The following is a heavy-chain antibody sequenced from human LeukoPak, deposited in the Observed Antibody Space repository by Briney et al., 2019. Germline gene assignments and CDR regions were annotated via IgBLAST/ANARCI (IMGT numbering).Heavy chain of an antibody. Sequence: PSETLSLTCSVSGGSISSNTYYWGWIRQPPGMGLEWIGSIYYSGNTYYNPSLKSRVTISVDTSKNQFSLDLSSVVAADTAVYYCARLGMFFYDTNGFLDAFDIWGQGTMVTVSS. CDR3: ARLGMFFYDTNGFLDAFDI. J-gene: IGHJ3*02. CDR1: GGSISSNTYY. D-gene: IGHD3-22*01. CDR2: IYYSGNT. V-gene: IGHV4-39*01.